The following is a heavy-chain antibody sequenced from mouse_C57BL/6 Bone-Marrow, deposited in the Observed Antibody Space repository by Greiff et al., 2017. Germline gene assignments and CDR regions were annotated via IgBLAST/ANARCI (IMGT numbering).Heavy chain of an antibody. CDR2: IDPETGGT. J-gene: IGHJ4*01. Sequence: QVQLQQSGAELVRPGASVTLSCKASGYTFTDYEMHWVKQTPVHGLEWIGAIDPETGGTAYNQKFKGKAILTADKSSSTAYMELRSLTSVDSAVYYCTREGIYSNHYYAMDYWGQGTSVTVSS. CDR3: TREGIYSNHYYAMDY. CDR1: GYTFTDYE. V-gene: IGHV1-15*01. D-gene: IGHD2-5*01.